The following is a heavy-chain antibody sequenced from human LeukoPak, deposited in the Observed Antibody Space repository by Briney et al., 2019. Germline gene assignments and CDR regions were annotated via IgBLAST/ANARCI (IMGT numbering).Heavy chain of an antibody. V-gene: IGHV4-34*01. D-gene: IGHD4-17*01. CDR1: GGSISSYY. CDR2: INHSGST. CDR3: ARGYGDYGPPNY. Sequence: SETLSLTCTVSGGSISSYYWSWIRQPPGKGLEWIGEINHSGSTNYNPSLKSRVTISVDTSKNQFSLKLRPVTAADTAVYYCARGYGDYGPPNYWGQGTLVTVSS. J-gene: IGHJ4*02.